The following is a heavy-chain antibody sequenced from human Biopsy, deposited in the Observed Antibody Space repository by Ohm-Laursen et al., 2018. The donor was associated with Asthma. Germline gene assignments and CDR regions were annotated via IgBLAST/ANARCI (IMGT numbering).Heavy chain of an antibody. D-gene: IGHD3-10*01. CDR1: GYTFNSAG. CDR3: ARAVDYSHYYGIDV. Sequence: GSSVKVSCKASGYTFNSAGITWVRQAPGQGLEWMGWISVYNGNTKVAQKLQDRVTMITDTSTSTAYMELRSLRSDDTAGYFCARAVDYSHYYGIDVWGQGTTVTVS. CDR2: ISVYNGNT. J-gene: IGHJ6*02. V-gene: IGHV1-18*01.